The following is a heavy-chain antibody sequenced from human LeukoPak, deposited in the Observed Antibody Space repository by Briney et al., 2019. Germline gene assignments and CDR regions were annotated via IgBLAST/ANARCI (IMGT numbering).Heavy chain of an antibody. CDR2: ISGSGGST. V-gene: IGHV3-23*01. CDR1: GFTFSSYG. Sequence: GGSLRLSCAASGFTFSSYGMSWVRQAPGKGLEWVSAISGSGGSTYYADSVKGRFTISRDNAKNSLYLQMNSLRAEDTAVYYCARDPDTSPSPKNMDVWGKGTTVTVSS. CDR3: ARDPDTSPSPKNMDV. D-gene: IGHD1-14*01. J-gene: IGHJ6*03.